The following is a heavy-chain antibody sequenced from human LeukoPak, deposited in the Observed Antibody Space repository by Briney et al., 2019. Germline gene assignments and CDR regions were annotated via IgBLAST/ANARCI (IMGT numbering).Heavy chain of an antibody. CDR1: GGSFSGYY. CDR3: ARLQPNRYCSSTSCYQNYYYYYMDV. CDR2: INHSGST. V-gene: IGHV4-34*01. Sequence: SETLSLTCAVYGGSFSGYYWSWIRQPPGKGLEWIGEINHSGSTNYNPSLKCRVTISVDTSKNQFSLKLSSVTAADTAVYYCARLQPNRYCSSTSCYQNYYYYYMDVWGKGTTVTVSS. J-gene: IGHJ6*03. D-gene: IGHD2-2*01.